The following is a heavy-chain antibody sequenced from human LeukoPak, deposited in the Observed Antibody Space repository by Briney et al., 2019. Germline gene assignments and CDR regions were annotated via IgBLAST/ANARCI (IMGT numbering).Heavy chain of an antibody. CDR1: GFTFSSYS. Sequence: GGSLRLSCAASGFTFSSYSMNWVRQAPGKGLEWVSSISSSSSYIYYADSVKGRFTISRDNAKNSLYLQMNSLRAEGTAVYYCARRVPAAIGSYYYMDVWGKGTTVTVSS. CDR3: ARRVPAAIGSYYYMDV. J-gene: IGHJ6*03. V-gene: IGHV3-21*01. CDR2: ISSSSSYI. D-gene: IGHD2-2*02.